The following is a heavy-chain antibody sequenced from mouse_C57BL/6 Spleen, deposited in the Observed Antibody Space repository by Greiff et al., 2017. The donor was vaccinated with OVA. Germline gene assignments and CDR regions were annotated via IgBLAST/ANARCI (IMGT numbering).Heavy chain of an antibody. D-gene: IGHD2-14*01. J-gene: IGHJ2*01. CDR3: ARSSGRYGFDY. V-gene: IGHV1-59*01. CDR1: GYTFTSYW. Sequence: QVQLQQSGAELVRPGTSVKLSCKASGYTFTSYWMHWVKQRPGQGLEWIGVIDPSDSYTNYNQKFKGKATLTVDTSSSTAYMQLSSLTSEDSAVYYCARSSGRYGFDYWGQGTTLTVSS. CDR2: IDPSDSYT.